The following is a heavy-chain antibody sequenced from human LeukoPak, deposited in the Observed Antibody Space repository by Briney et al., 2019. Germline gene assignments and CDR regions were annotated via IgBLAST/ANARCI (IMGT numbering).Heavy chain of an antibody. D-gene: IGHD5-18*01. J-gene: IGHJ5*02. CDR2: IYHSGST. CDR1: GGSISSGYY. V-gene: IGHV4-38-2*02. Sequence: SETLSLTCTVSGGSISSGYYWGWIRQPPGKGLEWIGSIYHSGSTHYSPSLESRVTISVDTSKNQFSLKLASVTAADTAIYYCAKGAGGFSYYNWFDPWGQGTLVTVSS. CDR3: AKGAGGFSYYNWFDP.